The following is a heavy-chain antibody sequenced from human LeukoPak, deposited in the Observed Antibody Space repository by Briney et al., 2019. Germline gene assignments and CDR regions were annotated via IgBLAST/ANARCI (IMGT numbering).Heavy chain of an antibody. V-gene: IGHV3-30-3*01. J-gene: IGHJ4*02. CDR2: ISYDGSNK. D-gene: IGHD2/OR15-2a*01. Sequence: GGSLRLSCAASGFTFSSYAMHWVRQAPGKGLEWVAVISYDGSNKYYADSVKGRFTISRDNSKNTLYLQMNSLRAEDTAVYYCARDPTPIAEYYFDYWGQGTLVTVSS. CDR1: GFTFSSYA. CDR3: ARDPTPIAEYYFDY.